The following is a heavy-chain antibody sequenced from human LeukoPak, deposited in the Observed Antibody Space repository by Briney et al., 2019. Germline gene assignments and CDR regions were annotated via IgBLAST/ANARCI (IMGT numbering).Heavy chain of an antibody. CDR2: ISYDGGKT. Sequence: GGSLRLSCAASGLIFGGYAMHWVRQAXXXXXQWLAVISYDGGKTYYADSVEGRFTISRDNSKSTVYLEINSLRSEDTAIYYCARGFNDFWSGSQLEYWGQGTLVTVSS. J-gene: IGHJ4*02. CDR1: GLIFGGYA. CDR3: ARGFNDFWSGSQLEY. D-gene: IGHD3-3*01. V-gene: IGHV3-30-3*01.